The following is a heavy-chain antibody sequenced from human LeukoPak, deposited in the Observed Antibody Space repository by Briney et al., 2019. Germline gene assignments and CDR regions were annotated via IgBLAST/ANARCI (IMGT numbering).Heavy chain of an antibody. CDR1: GYTFTSYD. J-gene: IGHJ4*02. V-gene: IGHV1-8*01. CDR2: MNPNSGNT. Sequence: ASVKVSCKASGYTFTSYDINWVRQATGQGLEWMGWMNPNSGNTGYAPKFQGRVTMTRNTSISAAYMELSSLRSDDTAVYYCTRGLRGRSEPFDYWGQGTLVTVSS. CDR3: TRGLRGRSEPFDY.